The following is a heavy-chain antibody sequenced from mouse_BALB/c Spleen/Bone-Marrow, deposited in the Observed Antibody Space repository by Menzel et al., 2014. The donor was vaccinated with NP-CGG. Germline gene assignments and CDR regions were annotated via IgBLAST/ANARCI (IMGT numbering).Heavy chain of an antibody. CDR2: IWAGGST. CDR1: GFSLSSFG. D-gene: IGHD2-14*01. V-gene: IGHV2-9*02. J-gene: IGHJ3*01. Sequence: VKLMESGPGLVAPSQSLSITCTASGFSLSSFGIHWVRQPPGKGLEWLGVIWAGGSTNYDSAFMSRLTISKDDFKSQVFLKMSSLQTDDTAMYYCATYYRYDGAYWGQGTLVTVSA. CDR3: ATYYRYDGAY.